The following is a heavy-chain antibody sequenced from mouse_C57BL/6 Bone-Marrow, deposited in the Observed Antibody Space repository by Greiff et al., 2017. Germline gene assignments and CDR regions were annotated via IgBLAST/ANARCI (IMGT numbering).Heavy chain of an antibody. D-gene: IGHD1-1*01. CDR1: GFSLTSYG. V-gene: IGHV2-6-1*01. J-gene: IGHJ4*01. CDR2: IWSDGST. Sequence: QVQLKQSGPGLVAPSQSLSITCTVSGFSLTSYGVHWVRQPPGKGLEWLVVIWSDGSTTYNSALKSRLSISKDNSKSQVFLKMNSLQTDDTAMYYCARHLNYVSYYAIDYWGQGTSGTVSS. CDR3: ARHLNYVSYYAIDY.